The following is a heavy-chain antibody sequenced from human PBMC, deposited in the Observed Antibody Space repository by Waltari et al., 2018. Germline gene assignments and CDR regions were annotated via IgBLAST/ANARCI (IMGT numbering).Heavy chain of an antibody. CDR2: IYHSGST. D-gene: IGHD1-26*01. Sequence: QVQLQESGPGLVKPSETLSLTCAVSGYSISSGYYWGWIRQPPGKGLEWIGSIYHSGSTYYNPSLKSRVTISVDTSKNQFSLKLSSVTAADTAVYYCASTGSGTTIRYWGQGTLVTVSS. J-gene: IGHJ4*02. CDR3: ASTGSGTTIRY. CDR1: GYSISSGYY. V-gene: IGHV4-38-2*01.